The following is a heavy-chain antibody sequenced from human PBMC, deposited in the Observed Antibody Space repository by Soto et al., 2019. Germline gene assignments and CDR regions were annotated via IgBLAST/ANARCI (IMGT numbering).Heavy chain of an antibody. J-gene: IGHJ6*02. CDR1: GFTFSSYE. Sequence: EVQLVESGGGLVQPGGSLRLSCAASGFTFSSYEMNWVRQAPGKGLEWVSYISSSGSTIYYVDSVKGRFTIARDNAKNSLYLPMISLRVEDTAVYYCARDHRVRDIVVVVAATRGYYYGMDVWGHGTTVTVSS. CDR2: ISSSGSTI. V-gene: IGHV3-48*03. CDR3: ARDHRVRDIVVVVAATRGYYYGMDV. D-gene: IGHD2-15*01.